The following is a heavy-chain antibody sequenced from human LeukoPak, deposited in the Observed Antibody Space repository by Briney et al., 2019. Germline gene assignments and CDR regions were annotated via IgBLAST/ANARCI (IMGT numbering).Heavy chain of an antibody. D-gene: IGHD3-22*01. CDR1: GYTFTNYE. CDR2: MNPSSGNT. V-gene: IGHV1-8*01. Sequence: GASVKVSCKASGYTFTNYEINWVRQGTGQGLEWLGWMNPSSGNTGYAQKFQGRVTMTRDTSISTAYMELSSLRSGDTAVYYCARVAYYYDSAGKSLKFFYGMDVWGQGTTVTVSS. CDR3: ARVAYYYDSAGKSLKFFYGMDV. J-gene: IGHJ6*02.